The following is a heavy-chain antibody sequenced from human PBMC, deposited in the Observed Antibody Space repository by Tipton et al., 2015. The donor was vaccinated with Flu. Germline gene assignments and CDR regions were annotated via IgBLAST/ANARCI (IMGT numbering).Heavy chain of an antibody. CDR2: IYYSGST. V-gene: IGHV4-59*01. CDR1: GGSISSYY. Sequence: GLVKPSETLSLTCTVSGGSISSYYWSWIRQPPGKGLEWIGYIYYSGSTNYNPSLKSRVTISVDTSKNQFSLKLSSVTAADTAGYYCARLYYYDSSGYYYGGWFDPWGQGTLVTVSS. D-gene: IGHD3-22*01. CDR3: ARLYYYDSSGYYYGGWFDP. J-gene: IGHJ5*02.